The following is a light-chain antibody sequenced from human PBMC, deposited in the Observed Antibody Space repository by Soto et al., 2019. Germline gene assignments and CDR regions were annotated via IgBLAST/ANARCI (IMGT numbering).Light chain of an antibody. CDR3: SSYTDSSSLL. J-gene: IGLJ2*01. CDR2: EVN. CDR1: TGDLGNHNY. V-gene: IGLV2-14*03. Sequence: QSALTQPASVSGSPGQSITISCTGTTGDLGNHNYVSWYQQHPGAAPRLVIYEVNNRPSGVSPRFSGSKSGNTASLTISGLQPEDEADYYCSSYTDSSSLLFGGGTKLTVL.